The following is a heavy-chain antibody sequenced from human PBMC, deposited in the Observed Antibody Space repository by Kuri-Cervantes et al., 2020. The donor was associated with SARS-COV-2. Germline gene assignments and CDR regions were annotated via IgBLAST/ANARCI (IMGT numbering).Heavy chain of an antibody. J-gene: IGHJ5*02. CDR1: GFTFSSYS. Sequence: GGSLRLSCAASGFTFSSYSMNWVRRAPGKGLEWVSVIYSGGSTYYADSVKGRFTISRHNSKNTLYLQMNSLRAEDTAVYYCAKRSMTTANWFDPWGQGTLVTVSS. CDR2: IYSGGST. V-gene: IGHV3-53*01. CDR3: AKRSMTTANWFDP. D-gene: IGHD2-21*02.